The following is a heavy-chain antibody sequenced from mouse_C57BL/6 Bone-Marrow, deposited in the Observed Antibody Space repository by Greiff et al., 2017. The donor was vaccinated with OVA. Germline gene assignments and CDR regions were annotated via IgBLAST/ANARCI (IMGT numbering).Heavy chain of an antibody. V-gene: IGHV5-6*02. CDR2: ISSGGSYT. J-gene: IGHJ2*01. D-gene: IGHD1-1*01. CDR1: GFTFSSYG. Sequence: EVKLVESGGDLVKPGGSLKLSCAASGFTFSSYGMSWVRQTPDKRLEWVATISSGGSYTYYPDSVKGRFTISRDNAKNTLYLQMISLKSEDTAMYYCARHFITTVVVFPDYWGQGTTLTVSS. CDR3: ARHFITTVVVFPDY.